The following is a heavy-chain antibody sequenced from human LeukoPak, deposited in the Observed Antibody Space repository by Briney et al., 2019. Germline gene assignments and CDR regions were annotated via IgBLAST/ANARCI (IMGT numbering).Heavy chain of an antibody. CDR2: IYYSGST. D-gene: IGHD2-2*01. CDR1: GGSISSYY. CDR3: ARVSDESVVVPAAAFDY. Sequence: KPSETLSLTCTVSGGSISSYYWSWIRQPPGKGLEWIGYIYYSGSTNYNSSLKSRVTISVDTSKNQFSLKLSSVTAADTAVYYCARVSDESVVVPAAAFDYWGQGTLVTVSS. V-gene: IGHV4-59*01. J-gene: IGHJ4*02.